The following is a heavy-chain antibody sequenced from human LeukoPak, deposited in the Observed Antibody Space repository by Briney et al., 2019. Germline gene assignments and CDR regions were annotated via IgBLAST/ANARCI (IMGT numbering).Heavy chain of an antibody. V-gene: IGHV3-7*03. CDR3: ARVRDTPHWYFDY. J-gene: IGHJ4*02. D-gene: IGHD2-15*01. CDR1: GFTFSGHW. CDR2: INQGATAK. Sequence: GGSLRLSCAASGFTFSGHWMSWVRQPPGKGLEWVASINQGATAKKYVDSAQGRFLISRDNAQYFLSLQMDSLRAEDTAMYYCARVRDTPHWYFDYWGQGTLVTVSS.